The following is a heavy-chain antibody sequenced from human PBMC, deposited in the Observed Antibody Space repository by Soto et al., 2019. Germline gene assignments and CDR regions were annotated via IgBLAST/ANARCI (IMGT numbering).Heavy chain of an antibody. CDR1: GFTFSSYA. Sequence: QVQLVESGGGVVQPGRSLRLSCAASGFTFSSYAMHWVRQAPGKGLEWVAVISYDGSNKYYADSVKGRFTISRDISKNTLYVQMNSLRPEDTAVYYCARAGGLLLDYWGQGTLVTVSS. CDR2: ISYDGSNK. V-gene: IGHV3-30-3*01. D-gene: IGHD2-15*01. J-gene: IGHJ4*02. CDR3: ARAGGLLLDY.